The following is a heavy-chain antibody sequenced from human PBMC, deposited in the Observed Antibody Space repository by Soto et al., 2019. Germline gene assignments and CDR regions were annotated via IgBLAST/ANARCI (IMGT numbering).Heavy chain of an antibody. Sequence: PGGSLRLSCAASGFSFSSHWMNWVRQAPGKGLVWVSRISGDGRTTSHADSVKGRFTISRDNAKNTLYLQVNSLRVEDTAVYYCARGVPHCSSSSCYFDFWGQGIVVTVS. CDR3: ARGVPHCSSSSCYFDF. D-gene: IGHD2-2*01. CDR1: GFSFSSHW. J-gene: IGHJ4*02. V-gene: IGHV3-74*01. CDR2: ISGDGRTT.